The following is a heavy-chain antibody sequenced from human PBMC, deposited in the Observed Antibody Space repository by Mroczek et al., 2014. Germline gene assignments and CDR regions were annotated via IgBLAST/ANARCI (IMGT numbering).Heavy chain of an antibody. CDR1: GGSISSYY. D-gene: IGHD2-15*01. Sequence: QVQLVQSGPGLVKPSETLSLTCTVSGGSISSYYWSWIRQPAGKGLEWIGRIYTSGSTNYNPSLKSRVTMSVDTSKNQFSLKLSSVTAADTAVYYCATATPGGYCSGGSCYPTYYYYGMDVWGQGTTVTVSS. J-gene: IGHJ6*02. CDR2: IYTSGST. V-gene: IGHV4-4*07. CDR3: ATATPGGYCSGGSCYPTYYYYGMDV.